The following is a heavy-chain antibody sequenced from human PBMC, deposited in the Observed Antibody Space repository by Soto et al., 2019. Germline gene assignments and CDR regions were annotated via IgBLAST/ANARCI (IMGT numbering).Heavy chain of an antibody. CDR3: ARGPGGGDYAPVYNWFDP. D-gene: IGHD4-17*01. CDR2: IIPIFGTA. Sequence: QVQLVQSGAEVKKPGSSVKVSCKASGGTFSSYAISWVRQAPGQGLEWMGGIIPIFGTANYAQKFQGRVTITADESTSTAYMELSSLRSEDTAVYYCARGPGGGDYAPVYNWFDPWGQGTLVTVSS. V-gene: IGHV1-69*01. J-gene: IGHJ5*02. CDR1: GGTFSSYA.